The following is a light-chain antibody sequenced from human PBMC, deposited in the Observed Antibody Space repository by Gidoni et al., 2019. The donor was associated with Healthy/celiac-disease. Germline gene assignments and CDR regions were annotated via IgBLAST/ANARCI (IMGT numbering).Light chain of an antibody. Sequence: IVRTQSPLYLPVTPGEPASTSCRSSQSLLHSNGYNYLDWYLQKPGQSPQLLIYLGSNRASGVPDRFSGSGSGTDFTLKISRVEAEDVGVYYCMQALQTPLTFGGGTKVEIK. J-gene: IGKJ4*01. CDR1: QSLLHSNGYNY. V-gene: IGKV2-28*01. CDR2: LGS. CDR3: MQALQTPLT.